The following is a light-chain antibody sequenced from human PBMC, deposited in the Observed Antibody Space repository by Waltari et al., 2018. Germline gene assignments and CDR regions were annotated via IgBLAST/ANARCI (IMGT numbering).Light chain of an antibody. Sequence: QSALTQPPSVAGSPGQSVTISCSGTGNDIGSYNRVSWYQQSPGTAPRPRFYEVKSRPSGVPVRFSGSKSGNPASLTTSGLQAEDEADYYCSSYTTSTTQVFGTGTKVTVL. CDR2: EVK. CDR3: SSYTTSTTQV. J-gene: IGLJ1*01. V-gene: IGLV2-18*03. CDR1: GNDIGSYNR.